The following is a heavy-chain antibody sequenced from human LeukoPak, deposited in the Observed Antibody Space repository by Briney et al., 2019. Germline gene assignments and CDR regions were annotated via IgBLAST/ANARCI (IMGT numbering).Heavy chain of an antibody. J-gene: IGHJ3*02. D-gene: IGHD1-1*01. Sequence: KPGESLKISCKHSEYSFPNYCIGWVRQMPGKGLEWMGTIYPDDSDTRYSPSFQGQVTISADRSISTAYLQWSSLKASDTAMYYCARRSTSLHELEADHVSFAFDIWGQGTMVTVSS. CDR2: IYPDDSDT. V-gene: IGHV5-51*03. CDR1: EYSFPNYC. CDR3: ARRSTSLHELEADHVSFAFDI.